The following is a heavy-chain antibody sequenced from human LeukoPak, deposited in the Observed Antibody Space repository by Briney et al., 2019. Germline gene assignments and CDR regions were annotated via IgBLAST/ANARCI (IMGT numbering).Heavy chain of an antibody. D-gene: IGHD3-10*01. J-gene: IGHJ6*03. Sequence: PGGPLRLSCAASGFTFSSYGMHWVRQAPGKGLEWVSDISTSGTTIYYADSVKGRFTISRDNAKNSLYLQMNSLRAEDTAVYYCARDPGRVLLWFGESDYYYYYMDVWGKGTTVTVSS. CDR1: GFTFSSYG. CDR2: ISTSGTTI. V-gene: IGHV3-48*04. CDR3: ARDPGRVLLWFGESDYYYYYMDV.